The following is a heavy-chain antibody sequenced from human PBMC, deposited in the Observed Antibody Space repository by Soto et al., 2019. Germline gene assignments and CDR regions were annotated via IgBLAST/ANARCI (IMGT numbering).Heavy chain of an antibody. CDR3: ASHTYCGGDCYRPYYYGMDA. CDR2: SSAYNGNT. Sequence: ASVKVSCKASGYTFTSYGISWVRQAPGQGLEWMGWSSAYNGNTNYAQKLQGRVTMTTDTSTSTAYMELRSLRSDDTAVYYCASHTYCGGDCYRPYYYGMDAWGQGTTVTVSS. J-gene: IGHJ6*02. CDR1: GYTFTSYG. D-gene: IGHD2-21*02. V-gene: IGHV1-18*04.